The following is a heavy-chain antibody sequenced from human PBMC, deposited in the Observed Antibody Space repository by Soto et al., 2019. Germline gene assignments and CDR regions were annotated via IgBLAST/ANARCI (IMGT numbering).Heavy chain of an antibody. D-gene: IGHD3-10*01. CDR3: AIRVYGSGNAFDV. CDR2: RYSDGRS. CDR1: GFTVSISY. J-gene: IGHJ3*01. V-gene: IGHV3-66*01. Sequence: GGSLRLSCAGSGFTVSISYMTWVRQVPGKGLEWVSIRYSDGRSYHAESVKGRFTISTDDSENTLYLQMSSLRAEDTAVYYCAIRVYGSGNAFDVWGQGTMVTVSS.